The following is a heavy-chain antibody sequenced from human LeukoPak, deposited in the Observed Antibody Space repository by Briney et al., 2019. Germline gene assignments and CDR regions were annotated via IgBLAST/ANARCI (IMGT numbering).Heavy chain of an antibody. CDR3: ASPSKLVISRGGFDI. D-gene: IGHD3-22*01. Sequence: SETLFLTCTVSGGSSSDTTYYWTWIRQPPGKGLEWIASIYFSETKYNPSLKSRVTISGDTSKNQFSLKLSSVTAADTAVYYCASPSKLVISRGGFDIWGQGTVVTVSA. V-gene: IGHV4-39*01. CDR1: GGSSSDTTYY. J-gene: IGHJ3*02. CDR2: IYFSET.